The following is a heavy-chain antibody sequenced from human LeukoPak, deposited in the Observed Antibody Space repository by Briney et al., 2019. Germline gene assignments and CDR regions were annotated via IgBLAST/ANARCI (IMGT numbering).Heavy chain of an antibody. V-gene: IGHV1-69*05. Sequence: GASVKVSCQASGGTFSSYAISWVRQAPGQGLAWMGGIIPIFGTANYAQKFQGRVTITTDESTSTAYMELSSLRSEDTAVYYCARGKLGTYYYYYYMDVWGKGTTVTVSS. CDR1: GGTFSSYA. CDR3: ARGKLGTYYYYYYMDV. CDR2: IIPIFGTA. D-gene: IGHD1-1*01. J-gene: IGHJ6*03.